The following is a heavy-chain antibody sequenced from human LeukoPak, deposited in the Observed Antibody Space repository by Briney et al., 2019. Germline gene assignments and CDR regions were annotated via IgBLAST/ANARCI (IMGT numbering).Heavy chain of an antibody. Sequence: ASVKVSCKASGGTFSSYAISWVRQATGQGLEWMGWMNPNSGNTGYAQKFQGRVTMTRNTSISTAYMELSSLRSEDTAVYYCAFMVRGIYGMDLWGQGTTVTVSS. D-gene: IGHD3-10*01. CDR2: MNPNSGNT. J-gene: IGHJ6*02. CDR3: AFMVRGIYGMDL. V-gene: IGHV1-8*02. CDR1: GGTFSSYA.